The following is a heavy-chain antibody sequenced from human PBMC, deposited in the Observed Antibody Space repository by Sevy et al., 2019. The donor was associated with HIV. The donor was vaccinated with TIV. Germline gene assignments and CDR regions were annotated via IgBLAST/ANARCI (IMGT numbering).Heavy chain of an antibody. CDR2: IYHLGST. CDR1: GGSVSSDNYY. CDR3: AREAGYCSNGVCYTGWFEP. V-gene: IGHV4-31*11. D-gene: IGHD2-8*01. Sequence: SETLSLTCAVSGGSVSSDNYYWTWIRQHPGKGLEWIGYIYHLGSTSSNPSLKSRVTISVDTSKNQFSLRLRSVTAADTAVYFCAREAGYCSNGVCYTGWFEPWGQGTLVTVSS. J-gene: IGHJ5*02.